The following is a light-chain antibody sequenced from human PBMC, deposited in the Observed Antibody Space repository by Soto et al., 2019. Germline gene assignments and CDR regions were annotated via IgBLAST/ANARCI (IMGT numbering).Light chain of an antibody. J-gene: IGLJ1*01. CDR2: EVS. Sequence: QSVLTQPASVSGSPGQSITISCTGISSDVGSYNLVSWYQQHPGKAPKLMIYEVSKRPSGVSNRFSGSKSGNTASLTISGLQAEDEADYYCCSYAGSSTQVFGTGTKVTVL. CDR3: CSYAGSSTQV. V-gene: IGLV2-23*02. CDR1: SSDVGSYNL.